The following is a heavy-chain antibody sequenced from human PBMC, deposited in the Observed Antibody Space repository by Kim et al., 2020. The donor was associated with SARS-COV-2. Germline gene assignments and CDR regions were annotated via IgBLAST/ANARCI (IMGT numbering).Heavy chain of an antibody. J-gene: IGHJ4*02. Sequence: GGSLRLSCAASGFTFSSYAMHWVRQAPGKGLEWVAVISYDGSNKYYADSVKGRFTISRDNSKNTLYLQMNSLRAEDTAVYYCARDRSSSFDYWGQGTLVT. CDR2: ISYDGSNK. V-gene: IGHV3-30-3*01. D-gene: IGHD6-6*01. CDR1: GFTFSSYA. CDR3: ARDRSSSFDY.